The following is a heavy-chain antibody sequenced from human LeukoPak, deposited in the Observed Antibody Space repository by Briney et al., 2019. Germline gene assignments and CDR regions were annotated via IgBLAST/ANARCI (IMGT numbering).Heavy chain of an antibody. CDR1: GGSISKYY. J-gene: IGHJ3*02. V-gene: IGHV4-59*01. Sequence: SETLSLTCTVSGGSISKYYCNWIRQSPGKGLEWLGYISYTGSTHYNPSLESRLTMSVDTSKNQFSLKVNSVTAADTAMYYCARAILSGSYTGFDIWGQGTMVTVSS. CDR3: ARAILSGSYTGFDI. D-gene: IGHD1-26*01. CDR2: ISYTGST.